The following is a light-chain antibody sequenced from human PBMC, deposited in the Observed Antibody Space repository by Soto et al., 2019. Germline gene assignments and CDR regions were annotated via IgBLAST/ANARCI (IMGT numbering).Light chain of an antibody. V-gene: IGLV2-14*01. CDR2: EVS. CDR1: SSDVGGYNY. J-gene: IGLJ1*01. Sequence: QSALTQPASVAGSPGQSITISCTGTSSDVGGYNYVSWYQQQPGKAPQLMIYEVSNRPSGVSNRFSGSKSGNTASLTISGRQAEDEAVYYCSSYTSSSTLVFGTGTKLTVL. CDR3: SSYTSSSTLV.